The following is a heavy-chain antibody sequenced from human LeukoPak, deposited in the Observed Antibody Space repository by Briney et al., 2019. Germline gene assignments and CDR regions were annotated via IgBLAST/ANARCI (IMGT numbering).Heavy chain of an antibody. CDR1: GGSISSYY. V-gene: IGHV4-59*08. Sequence: SGTLSLTCTVSGGSISSYYWSWIRQPPGKGLEWIGYIYYSGSTNYNPSLKSRVTISVDTSKNQFSLKLSSVTAADTAVYYCARRVRDTRGWYFDLWGRGTLVTVSS. CDR2: IYYSGST. D-gene: IGHD5-18*01. CDR3: ARRVRDTRGWYFDL. J-gene: IGHJ2*01.